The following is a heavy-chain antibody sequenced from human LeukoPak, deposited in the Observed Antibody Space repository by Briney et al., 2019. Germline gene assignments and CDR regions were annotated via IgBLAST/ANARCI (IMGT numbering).Heavy chain of an antibody. J-gene: IGHJ4*02. CDR3: ARVRSGYSHENYFDY. CDR2: ISGSGSTI. CDR1: GFTFCNYE. Sequence: GGSLRLSCAVSGFTFCNYEMNWVRQAPGKGLEWVSYISGSGSTIYYADSVKGRFTISRDNAKDSLYLQMNSLRAEDTAVYYCARVRSGYSHENYFDYWGQGTLVTVSS. V-gene: IGHV3-48*03. D-gene: IGHD5-18*01.